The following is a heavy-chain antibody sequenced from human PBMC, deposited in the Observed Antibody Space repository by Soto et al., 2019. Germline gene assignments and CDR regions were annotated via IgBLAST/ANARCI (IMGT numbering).Heavy chain of an antibody. CDR1: GGSISSGDYY. Sequence: PSETLSLTCTVSGGSISSGDYYWSWIRQPPGKGLGWIGYIYYSGSTYYNPSLKSRVTISVDTSKNQFSLKLSSVTAADTAVYYCARASLDYDFWSGPGYYYGMDVWGQGTTVTVSS. V-gene: IGHV4-30-4*01. D-gene: IGHD3-3*01. CDR3: ARASLDYDFWSGPGYYYGMDV. J-gene: IGHJ6*02. CDR2: IYYSGST.